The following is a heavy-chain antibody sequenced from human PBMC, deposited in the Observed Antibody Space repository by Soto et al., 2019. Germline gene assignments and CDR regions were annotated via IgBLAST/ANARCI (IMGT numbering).Heavy chain of an antibody. Sequence: SETLSLTCTVSGGSISSYYWSWIRQPPVNGLEFIGYIYYIVSTNYNPSLKGRFTISLDTSKNHFSLKLSSMTAAYTAVYYCARYLQAVAKWFDPWGQGTLVTVSS. CDR1: GGSISSYY. CDR2: IYYIVST. CDR3: ARYLQAVAKWFDP. V-gene: IGHV4-59*01. D-gene: IGHD2-2*01. J-gene: IGHJ5*02.